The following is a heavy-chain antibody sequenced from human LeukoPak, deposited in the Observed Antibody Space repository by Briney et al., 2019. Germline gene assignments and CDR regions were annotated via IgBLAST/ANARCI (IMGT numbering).Heavy chain of an antibody. CDR1: GDSISSYY. V-gene: IGHV4-4*09. Sequence: SETLSLTCTVSGDSISSYYWSWIRQPPGKELEWIGCIYTSGSTNYNPSLKSRVAISIDTSKNQFSLKLTSVTAADTAVYYCARQGMSGSYTYWGQGTLVTVSS. D-gene: IGHD1-26*01. J-gene: IGHJ4*02. CDR3: ARQGMSGSYTY. CDR2: IYTSGST.